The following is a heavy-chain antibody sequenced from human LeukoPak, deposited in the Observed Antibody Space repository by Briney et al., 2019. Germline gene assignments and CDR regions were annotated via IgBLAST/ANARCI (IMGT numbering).Heavy chain of an antibody. CDR1: GGSISSGGYY. CDR2: IYHSGST. D-gene: IGHD3-10*01. J-gene: IGHJ4*02. V-gene: IGHV4-30-2*01. CDR3: ARGTPGWFGVY. Sequence: SETLSLTCTVSGGSISSGGYYWSWIRQPPGKGLEWIGYIYHSGSTYYNPSLKSRVTISVDRSKNQFSLKLSSVTAADTAVYYCARGTPGWFGVYWGQGTLVTVSS.